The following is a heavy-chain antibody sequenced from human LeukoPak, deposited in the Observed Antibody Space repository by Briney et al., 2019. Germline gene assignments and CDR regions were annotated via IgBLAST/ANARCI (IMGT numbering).Heavy chain of an antibody. V-gene: IGHV5-51*01. CDR2: IYPGDSDT. CDR3: ARQLSSSSSLWFDP. D-gene: IGHD6-6*01. J-gene: IGHJ5*02. Sequence: PGESLKISYKGSGYSFSSYWIGWVRQMPGKGLEWMGIIYPGDSDTRYSPSFQGQVTISADKSISTAYLQWSSLKASDTAMYYCARQLSSSSSLWFDPWGQGTLVTVSS. CDR1: GYSFSSYW.